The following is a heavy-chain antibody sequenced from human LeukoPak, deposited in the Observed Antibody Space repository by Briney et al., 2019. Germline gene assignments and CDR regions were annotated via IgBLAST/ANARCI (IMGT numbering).Heavy chain of an antibody. Sequence: GGSLRLSCVASGFIFSSYGMHWVRQAPGKGLDWVAFIRYDGSNKYYADSVKGRFTISRDNSKNTLYLQMNSLRYEDTAVYYCARDFSGLLRSQVGYWGQGTLVTVSS. CDR2: IRYDGSNK. V-gene: IGHV3-30*02. CDR3: ARDFSGLLRSQVGY. D-gene: IGHD3-3*01. CDR1: GFIFSSYG. J-gene: IGHJ4*02.